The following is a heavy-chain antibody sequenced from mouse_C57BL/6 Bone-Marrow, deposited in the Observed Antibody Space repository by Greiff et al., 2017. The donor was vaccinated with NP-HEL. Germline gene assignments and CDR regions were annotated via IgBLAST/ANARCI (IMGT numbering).Heavy chain of an antibody. CDR2: IHPNSGST. V-gene: IGHV1-64*01. CDR1: GYTFTSYW. CDR3: ARHYYGSLDY. D-gene: IGHD1-1*01. J-gene: IGHJ2*01. Sequence: VQLQQPGAELVKPGASVKLSCKASGYTFTSYWMHWVKQRPGQGLEWIGMIHPNSGSTNYNEKFKSKATLTVDKSSSTAYMHLSSLTSEDSAVYYCARHYYGSLDYWGQGTTLTVSS.